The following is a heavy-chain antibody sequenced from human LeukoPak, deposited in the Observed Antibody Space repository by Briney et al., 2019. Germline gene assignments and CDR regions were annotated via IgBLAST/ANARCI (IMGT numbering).Heavy chain of an antibody. CDR2: ISSSSSTI. Sequence: PGGSLRLSCAASGFTFSSYSMNWVRQAPGKGLEWVSYISSSSSTIYYADSVKGRFTISRDNSKNTLYLQMNSLRAEDTAVYYCAKGDIVVVPAAISSLWGQGTLVTVSS. CDR3: AKGDIVVVPAAISSL. J-gene: IGHJ4*02. V-gene: IGHV3-48*01. CDR1: GFTFSSYS. D-gene: IGHD2-2*02.